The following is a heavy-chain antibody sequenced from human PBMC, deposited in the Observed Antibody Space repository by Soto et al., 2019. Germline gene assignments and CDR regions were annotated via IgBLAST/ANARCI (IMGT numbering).Heavy chain of an antibody. V-gene: IGHV4-59*01. CDR3: ARWRTRSNWDPPGY. D-gene: IGHD1-1*01. CDR2: IYYSGST. Sequence: SXSLSLNCTVSGGTISSYYWSWIRQPPGKGLEWIGYIYYSGSTNYNPSLKSRVTISVDTSKNQFSLKLSSVTAADTALYYCARWRTRSNWDPPGYWGQGTLVTVSS. J-gene: IGHJ4*02. CDR1: GGTISSYY.